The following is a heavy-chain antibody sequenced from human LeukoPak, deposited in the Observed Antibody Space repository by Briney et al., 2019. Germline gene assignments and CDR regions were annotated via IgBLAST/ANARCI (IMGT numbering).Heavy chain of an antibody. D-gene: IGHD3-22*01. CDR3: TRLEYYDPN. V-gene: IGHV3-73*01. CDR1: GFTFSGSA. Sequence: GGSLKLSCAASGFTFSGSAMHWVREASGKGREWVGRIRSKANSYATSYAPSVKGRFTISRDDSKNTAYLQMNSLKTEDTAVYYCTRLEYYDPNWGQGTLVTVSS. J-gene: IGHJ4*02. CDR2: IRSKANSYAT.